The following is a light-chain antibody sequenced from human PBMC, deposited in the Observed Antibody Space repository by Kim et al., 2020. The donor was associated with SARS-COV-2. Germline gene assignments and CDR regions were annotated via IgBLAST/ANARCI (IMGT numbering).Light chain of an antibody. V-gene: IGLV7-43*01. CDR1: PGAVTSGAY. CDR2: CTS. J-gene: IGLJ3*02. CDR3: LLYYGGAKHNWV. Sequence: VTLTCAYSPGAVTSGAYTNWFQPKPGQAPTALIYCTSNKCSCTPARFSGSPLEDKAALTLSGVRPEDEADYYCLLYYGGAKHNWVFGGGTQLTVL.